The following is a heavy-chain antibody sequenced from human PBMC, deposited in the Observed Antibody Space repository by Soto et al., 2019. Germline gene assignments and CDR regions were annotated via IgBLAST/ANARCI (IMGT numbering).Heavy chain of an antibody. V-gene: IGHV4-39*01. J-gene: IGHJ4*02. CDR1: GGSINSRSYY. CDR3: ARAPIPPALPYTYFDY. CDR2: IYYSGTT. Sequence: SETLSLTCTVSGGSINSRSYYWGWIRQPPGKGLDWIGNIYYSGTTYYYPSLKSRVTISVDTSKNQFSLKLSSVTAADTAVYFCARAPIPPALPYTYFDYWGRGILVTVSS. D-gene: IGHD2-2*01.